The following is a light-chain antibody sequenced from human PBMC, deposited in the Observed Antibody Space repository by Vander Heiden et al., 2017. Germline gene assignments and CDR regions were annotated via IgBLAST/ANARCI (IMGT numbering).Light chain of an antibody. Sequence: QSSLTQPALVTGSPGQSITISGTGTSSDVGSYNHVSWYQQHPGKAPKLMIYEGSKRPSGVSNRFSGSKSGNTASLTISGLQAEDEADYYCCSYATSSTYVFGTGTKVTVL. CDR3: CSYATSSTYV. CDR1: SSDVGSYNH. V-gene: IGLV2-23*01. CDR2: EGS. J-gene: IGLJ1*01.